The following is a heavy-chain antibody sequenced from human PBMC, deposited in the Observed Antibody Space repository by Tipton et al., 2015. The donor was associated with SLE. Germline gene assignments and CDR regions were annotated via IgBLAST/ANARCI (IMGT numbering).Heavy chain of an antibody. CDR3: AKDFAAGKDY. CDR1: GGSISSRY. V-gene: IGHV4-59*11. CDR2: IYYSGST. Sequence: TLSLTCTVSGGSISSRYWSWIRQPPGKGLEWIGYIYYSGSTNYNPSLKSRVTISVDTSKNQFSLKLSSVTAADTAVYYCAKDFAAGKDYWGQGTLVTVSS. J-gene: IGHJ4*02. D-gene: IGHD6-13*01.